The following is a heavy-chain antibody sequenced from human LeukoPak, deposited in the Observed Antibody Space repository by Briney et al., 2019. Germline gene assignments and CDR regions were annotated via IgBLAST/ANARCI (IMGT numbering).Heavy chain of an antibody. Sequence: GESLKISCKSSGYSFTNYWIGWVRQMPGKGLEWMGIIFPGDSDSKYSPSLQGQVTISADKSISTAYLQWSSLKASDTAMYYCARQAYYYGSGSYSYFDYWGQGTLVTVSS. CDR1: GYSFTNYW. CDR3: ARQAYYYGSGSYSYFDY. V-gene: IGHV5-51*01. J-gene: IGHJ4*02. CDR2: IFPGDSDS. D-gene: IGHD3-10*01.